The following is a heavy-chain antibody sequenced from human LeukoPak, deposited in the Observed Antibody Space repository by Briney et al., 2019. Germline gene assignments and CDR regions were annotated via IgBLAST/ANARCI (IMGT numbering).Heavy chain of an antibody. Sequence: VASVKVSCKASGYTFTSYDINWVRQATGQGLEWMGWMNPNSGNTGCAQKFQGRVTMTRNTSISTAYMELSSLRSEDTAVYYCARAYSGSYYYYYYMDVWGKGTTVTVSS. CDR3: ARAYSGSYYYYYYMDV. CDR2: MNPNSGNT. CDR1: GYTFTSYD. V-gene: IGHV1-8*01. J-gene: IGHJ6*03. D-gene: IGHD1-26*01.